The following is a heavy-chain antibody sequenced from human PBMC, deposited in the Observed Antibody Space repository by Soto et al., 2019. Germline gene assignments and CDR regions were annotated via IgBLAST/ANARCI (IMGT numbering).Heavy chain of an antibody. V-gene: IGHV3-23*01. D-gene: IGHD5-18*01. Sequence: GGSLRLSCAASGFTFSSYAMTWVRQAPGKGLEWVSGISGSGATTSYADSVKGRFTISRDNSKNTLYLQMNSLRAEDTAVHYCAKESRYSYGTGAYYFYGMDVWGQGTTVTVSS. CDR3: AKESRYSYGTGAYYFYGMDV. CDR1: GFTFSSYA. J-gene: IGHJ6*02. CDR2: ISGSGATT.